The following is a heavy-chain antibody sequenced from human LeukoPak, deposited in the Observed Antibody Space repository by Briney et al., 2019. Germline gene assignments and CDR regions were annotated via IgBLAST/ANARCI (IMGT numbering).Heavy chain of an antibody. Sequence: SATLSLTCSLSAGSISSSCWNSIRQPPGKGLQWIVYTHYSGSTTYNPSLKSRVSISVDTSKTQLSLKLSSVTAADTALYYCARGNAYNWRFDFWGQGTLVTVSS. CDR2: THYSGST. D-gene: IGHD1-1*01. CDR1: AGSISSSC. V-gene: IGHV4-59*07. CDR3: ARGNAYNWRFDF. J-gene: IGHJ4*02.